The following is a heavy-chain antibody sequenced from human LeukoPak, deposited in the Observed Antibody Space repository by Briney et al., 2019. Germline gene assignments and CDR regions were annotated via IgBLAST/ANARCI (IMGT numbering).Heavy chain of an antibody. V-gene: IGHV4-39*01. CDR1: GGSISSGSYY. J-gene: IGHJ4*02. Sequence: PSETLSLTCTVSGGSISSGSYYWGWIRQPPGKGLEWIASMYYSGTTFYSPSLKSRVTISVDTSKNQLSLKLGSVTAADMAVYYCARHPPRDGSAFDYWGQGTLVTVSS. CDR3: ARHPPRDGSAFDY. CDR2: MYYSGTT.